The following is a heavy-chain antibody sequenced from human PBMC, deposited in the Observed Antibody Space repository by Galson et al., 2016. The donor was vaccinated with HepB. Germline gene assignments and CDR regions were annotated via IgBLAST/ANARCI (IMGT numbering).Heavy chain of an antibody. J-gene: IGHJ2*01. V-gene: IGHV5-51*01. Sequence: QSGAEVKKPGESLKISCKGSGYSFTNYWIDWVRQMPGKGLEWMGIIYPGDSDTRYSPSFQGHVTISADKSISTAYLQWSSLKASDTAMYYCSTSYCSSTSCCPSLGYFDLWGRGTLVTVSS. D-gene: IGHD2-2*01. CDR3: STSYCSSTSCCPSLGYFDL. CDR1: GYSFTNYW. CDR2: IYPGDSDT.